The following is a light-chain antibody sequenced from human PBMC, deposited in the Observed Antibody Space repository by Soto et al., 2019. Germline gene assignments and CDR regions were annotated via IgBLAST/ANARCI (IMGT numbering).Light chain of an antibody. CDR1: QGINNW. V-gene: IGKV1-12*01. Sequence: DIQMTPSPSSVSASVGDRVTITCRASQGINNWLAWFQQKPGKAPKFLIYAASTLQSGVPSRFSGNASGTDFTLTIRSLQPEDFATYYCQQANSFPLTFGGGNTVGIK. CDR2: AAS. CDR3: QQANSFPLT. J-gene: IGKJ4*01.